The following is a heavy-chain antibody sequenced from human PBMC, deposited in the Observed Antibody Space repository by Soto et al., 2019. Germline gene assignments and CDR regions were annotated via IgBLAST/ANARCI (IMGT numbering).Heavy chain of an antibody. CDR1: GFTVSSNY. D-gene: IGHD6-19*01. CDR2: IYSGGST. CDR3: ARDRDSSGWYFDY. J-gene: IGHJ4*01. V-gene: IGHV3-53*01. Sequence: EVQLVESGGGLIQPGGSLRLSCAASGFTVSSNYMSWVRQAPGKGLEWVSVIYSGGSTYYADSVKGRFTISRDNSKNTLYLQMNSLRVEDTAVYYCARDRDSSGWYFDYWGHGTLVTVSS.